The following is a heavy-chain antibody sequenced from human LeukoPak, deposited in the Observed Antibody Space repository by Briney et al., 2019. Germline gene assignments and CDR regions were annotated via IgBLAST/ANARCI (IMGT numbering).Heavy chain of an antibody. D-gene: IGHD3/OR15-3a*01. J-gene: IGHJ5*01. CDR2: IYYSGTT. V-gene: IGHV4-31*03. CDR1: GGSMTTDDHY. Sequence: PSETLSLTCNVSGGSMTTDDHYWIWIRQPPGKGLEWIGYIYYSGTTYYNPSLKSRATVSIDTSQSQFSLKLNSVTAADTAVYYCARRMQLWFTNRFDSWGQGTLVTVSS. CDR3: ARRMQLWFTNRFDS.